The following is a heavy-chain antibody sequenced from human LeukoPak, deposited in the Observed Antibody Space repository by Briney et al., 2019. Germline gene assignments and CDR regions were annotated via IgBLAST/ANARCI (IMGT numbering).Heavy chain of an antibody. CDR3: ARVPDDSSGLGYYFDY. V-gene: IGHV4-38-2*02. D-gene: IGHD3-22*01. J-gene: IGHJ4*02. CDR2: IYHSGCT. Sequence: SETLSLTCTVSGYSISSGYYWGWIRRPPGKGLEWIGSIYHSGCTYYNPSLKSRVTISVDTSKNQFSLKLSSVTAADTAVYYCARVPDDSSGLGYYFDYWGQGTLVTVSS. CDR1: GYSISSGYY.